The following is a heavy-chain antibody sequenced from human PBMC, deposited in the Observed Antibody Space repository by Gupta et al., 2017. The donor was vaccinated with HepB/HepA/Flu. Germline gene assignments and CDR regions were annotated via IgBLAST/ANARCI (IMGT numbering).Heavy chain of an antibody. J-gene: IGHJ4*02. CDR2: ISYDESNK. CDR1: GFIFSSYA. D-gene: IGHD5-18*01. V-gene: IGHV3-30-3*01. Sequence: QVQLVESGGGVVQPGRSLRLSCAASGFIFSSYAIHWVPPAPGKGLEWVALISYDESNKYYADSVKGRFTISRDNSKNTLFLQINSLTAEDTAVYYCARVSLQTWSGMYYFDYWGQGALVTVSS. CDR3: ARVSLQTWSGMYYFDY.